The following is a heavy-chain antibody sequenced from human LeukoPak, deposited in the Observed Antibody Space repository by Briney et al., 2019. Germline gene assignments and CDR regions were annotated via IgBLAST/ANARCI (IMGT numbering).Heavy chain of an antibody. V-gene: IGHV3-21*01. CDR3: ARDISGSSWGRLDY. D-gene: IGHD3-10*01. CDR1: GFTFSSYS. J-gene: IGHJ4*02. Sequence: GGSLRLSCAASGFTFSSYSMNWVRQAPGKGLEWVSSISSSSSYIYYADSVKGRFTISRDNAKNSLYLQMNSLGAEDTAVYYCARDISGSSWGRLDYWGQGTLVTVSS. CDR2: ISSSSSYI.